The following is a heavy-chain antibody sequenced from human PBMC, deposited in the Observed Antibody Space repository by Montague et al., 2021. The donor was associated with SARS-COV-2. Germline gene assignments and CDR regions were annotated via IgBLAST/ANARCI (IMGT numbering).Heavy chain of an antibody. J-gene: IGHJ4*02. V-gene: IGHV4-34*01. D-gene: IGHD3-22*01. Sequence: LRLSCAASGFTFSDSHWSWLRQPPGKGLEWIGEINQSGSTKYNPSLKSRVTIPVDTSKNQFSLKLSSLTAADTAVYCARGQSGITMIVVAILGVEFYFDNWGQGTLVTVSS. CDR1: GFTFSDSH. CDR2: INQSGST. CDR3: ARGQSGITMIVVAILGVEFYFDN.